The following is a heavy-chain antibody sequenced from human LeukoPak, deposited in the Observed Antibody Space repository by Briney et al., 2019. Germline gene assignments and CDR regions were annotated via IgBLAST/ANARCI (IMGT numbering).Heavy chain of an antibody. J-gene: IGHJ4*02. D-gene: IGHD6-19*01. CDR2: INSDGSST. CDR3: VRDLGYSSGWSFDY. CDR1: GFTFSSYW. V-gene: IGHV3-74*01. Sequence: PGGSLRLSCAASGFTFSSYWMHWVRQAPGKGLVWVSRINSDGSSTSYADSVKGRFAISRDNAKNTPYLQMNSLRAEDTAVYYCVRDLGYSSGWSFDYWGQGTLVTVSS.